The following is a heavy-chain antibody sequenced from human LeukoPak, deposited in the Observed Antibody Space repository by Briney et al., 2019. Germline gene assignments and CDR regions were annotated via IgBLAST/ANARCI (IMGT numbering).Heavy chain of an antibody. CDR1: GGSISIYY. V-gene: IGHV4-4*07. Sequence: SETLSLTCTVSGGSISIYYWNWIRQPAGKGLEWIGRIFTSGITNYNPSLKSRVTISVDTSKNQFSLKLRSVTAADTAVYYCAREVGLGMYNWFDPWGQGTLVTVSS. D-gene: IGHD3-16*01. J-gene: IGHJ5*02. CDR2: IFTSGIT. CDR3: AREVGLGMYNWFDP.